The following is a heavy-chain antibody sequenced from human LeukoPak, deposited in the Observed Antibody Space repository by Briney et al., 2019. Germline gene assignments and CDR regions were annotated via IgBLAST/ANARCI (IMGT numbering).Heavy chain of an antibody. CDR2: ISSSSSYI. J-gene: IGHJ5*02. V-gene: IGHV3-21*04. CDR3: ATISQRSPDP. CDR1: GFTFSSYT. Sequence: GGSLRLSCAASGFTFSSYTMNWVRQAPGKGLEWVSSISSSSSYIYYADSVKGRFTISRDNAKNSLYLQMNSLRAEDTAMYYCATISQRSPDPWGQGTLVTVSS. D-gene: IGHD3-9*01.